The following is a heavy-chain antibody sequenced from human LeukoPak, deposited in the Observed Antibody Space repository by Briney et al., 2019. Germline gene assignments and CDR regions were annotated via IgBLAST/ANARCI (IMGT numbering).Heavy chain of an antibody. J-gene: IGHJ4*02. V-gene: IGHV3-21*01. CDR2: ISSSSNII. CDR3: ARNYRRSSSHFDY. D-gene: IGHD6-6*01. CDR1: VFTFNFYT. Sequence: PGWALTLSCPACVFTFNFYTMNWVRQAPWKGLDWVSSISSSSNIIYYADLVKGRFTISRDNAKNSLYLQMNSLTAVDTAVYYCARNYRRSSSHFDYWGQGSLVTVPS.